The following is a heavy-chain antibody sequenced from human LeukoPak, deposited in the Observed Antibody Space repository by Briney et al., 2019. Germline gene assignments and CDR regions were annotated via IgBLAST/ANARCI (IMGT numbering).Heavy chain of an antibody. V-gene: IGHV4-34*01. J-gene: IGHJ4*02. D-gene: IGHD1-20*01. Sequence: PSETLSLTCAVYGGSFSGYYWSWIRQPPGKGLEWIGEINHSGSTNYNPSLKSRVTMSVDTSKNQFSLKLSSVTAADTAVYYCARDLGITGTDYWGQGTLVTVSS. CDR2: INHSGST. CDR3: ARDLGITGTDY. CDR1: GGSFSGYY.